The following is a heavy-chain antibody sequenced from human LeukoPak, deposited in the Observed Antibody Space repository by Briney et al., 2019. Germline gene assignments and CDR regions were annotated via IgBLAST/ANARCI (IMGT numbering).Heavy chain of an antibody. CDR2: IYDNGNT. CDR1: GGSISSSAYS. Sequence: SETLSLTCTVSGGSISSSAYSWGWIRQPPGKGVDWIGNIYDNGNTYYNPSLKSRVTISVDTSKNQFSLQLNSVTAADTAVYYCARQYGPGYSSTWYFDYWGQGTLVTVSS. V-gene: IGHV4-39*01. D-gene: IGHD6-13*01. CDR3: ARQYGPGYSSTWYFDY. J-gene: IGHJ4*02.